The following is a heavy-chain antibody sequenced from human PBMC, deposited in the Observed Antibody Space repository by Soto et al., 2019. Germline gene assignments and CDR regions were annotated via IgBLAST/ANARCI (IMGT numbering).Heavy chain of an antibody. V-gene: IGHV1-18*01. J-gene: IGHJ6*02. CDR2: ISAYNGNT. CDR1: GYTFTSYG. Sequence: ASAKVSCKASGYTFTSYGISWVRQAPGQGLEWIGWISAYNGNTNYAQKLQGRVTMTTDTSTSTAYMELRSLRSDDTAVYYCARFRGYYGFYYYYGMDVWGQGTTVTVSS. CDR3: ARFRGYYGFYYYYGMDV. D-gene: IGHD3-10*01.